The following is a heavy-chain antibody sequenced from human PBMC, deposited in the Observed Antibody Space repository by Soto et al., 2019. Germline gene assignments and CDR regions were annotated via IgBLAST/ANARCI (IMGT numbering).Heavy chain of an antibody. Sequence: ASVKVSCKASGYTFTRYYMHWVRQAPGQGLEWMGIINPSGGSTSYAQKFQGRVTMTRDTSTSTAYMELRSLRSDDTAVYYCARAPFTIFGVATKFDPWGQGTLVTVSS. CDR1: GYTFTRYY. CDR3: ARAPFTIFGVATKFDP. J-gene: IGHJ5*02. D-gene: IGHD3-3*01. V-gene: IGHV1-46*01. CDR2: INPSGGST.